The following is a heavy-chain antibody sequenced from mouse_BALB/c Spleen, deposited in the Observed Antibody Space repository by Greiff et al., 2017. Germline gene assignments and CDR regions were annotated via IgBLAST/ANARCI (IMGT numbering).Heavy chain of an antibody. CDR2: IDPANGNT. CDR3: ARSSYGSSLSYWYFDV. D-gene: IGHD1-1*01. V-gene: IGHV14-3*02. J-gene: IGHJ1*01. CDR1: GFNIKDTY. Sequence: VQLQQSGAELVKPGASVKLSCTASGFNIKDTYMHWVKQRPEQGLEWIGRIDPANGNTKYDPKFQGKATITADTSSNTAYLQLSSLTSEDTAVYYCARSSYGSSLSYWYFDVWGAGTTVTVSS.